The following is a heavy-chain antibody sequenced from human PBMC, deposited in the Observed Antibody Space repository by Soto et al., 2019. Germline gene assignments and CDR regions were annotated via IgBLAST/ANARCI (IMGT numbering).Heavy chain of an antibody. V-gene: IGHV4-31*03. J-gene: IGHJ5*02. CDR3: ARLSIGVARTPHWFEP. Sequence: QVQLQESGPGLVKPSQTLSLTCTVSGGSISNSEYYWSWIRQHPGKGLELVGYISYSGSTSYNPSLKSRLSILLDTSKNQFSLRLSSVTAADTAVYYCARLSIGVARTPHWFEPWGQGTLVSVSS. CDR2: ISYSGST. D-gene: IGHD6-19*01. CDR1: GGSISNSEYY.